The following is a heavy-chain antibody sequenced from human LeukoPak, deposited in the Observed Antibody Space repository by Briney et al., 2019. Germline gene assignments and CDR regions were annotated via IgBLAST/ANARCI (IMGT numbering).Heavy chain of an antibody. CDR2: LYSGGST. V-gene: IGHV3-66*02. J-gene: IGHJ3*02. CDR3: ARDQVASDATGTRKDAFDI. CDR1: GFTLSSTY. D-gene: IGHD2-2*01. Sequence: GGSLRLSCAVSGFTLSSTYMKWVRQAPGKGLEWVSVLYSGGSTYFPDSVTGRFTISRDNSNNPRYLQINSLRAEDTAVYYCARDQVASDATGTRKDAFDIWGQGTMVTVCS.